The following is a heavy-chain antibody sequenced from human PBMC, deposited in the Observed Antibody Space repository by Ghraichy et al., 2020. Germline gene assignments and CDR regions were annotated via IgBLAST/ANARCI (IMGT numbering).Heavy chain of an antibody. CDR1: GGSISNYY. J-gene: IGHJ6*02. Sequence: SETLSLTCTVSGGSISNYYWSWTRQPPGKGLEWIGYIYHSGSTNYNPSLKSRVTISVDMSKNQLSLKLSSVTGADTAVYYCATDSYGNDNYGMDVWGQGTTVTVSS. D-gene: IGHD5-18*01. V-gene: IGHV4-59*01. CDR3: ATDSYGNDNYGMDV. CDR2: IYHSGST.